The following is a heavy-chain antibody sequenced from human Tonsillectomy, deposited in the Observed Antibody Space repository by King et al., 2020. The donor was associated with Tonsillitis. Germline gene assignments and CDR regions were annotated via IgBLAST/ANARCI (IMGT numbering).Heavy chain of an antibody. CDR2: ISGSGGST. J-gene: IGHJ4*02. CDR3: AKDGADYYDSSGYYYALGY. V-gene: IGHV3-23*04. D-gene: IGHD3-22*01. Sequence: QLVQSGGGLVQPGGSLRLSCAASGFTFSSYAMSWVRQAPGKGLEWVSAISGSGGSTYYADSVKGRFTISRDNSKNTLYLQMNSLRAEDTAVYYCAKDGADYYDSSGYYYALGYWGQGTLVTVSS. CDR1: GFTFSSYA.